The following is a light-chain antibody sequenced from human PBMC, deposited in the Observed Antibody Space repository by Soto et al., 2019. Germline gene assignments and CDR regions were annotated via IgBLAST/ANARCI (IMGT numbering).Light chain of an antibody. V-gene: IGLV1-47*01. CDR1: RSNIGRNV. CDR3: AGWDDTLDAQV. J-gene: IGLJ3*02. Sequence: QSVLTQSPSASGTPGQRVTISCSGSRSNIGRNVEYWYQHVPGTAPRLLIQRNNERPSGVPDRFSGSKSGTSVSLAISGLRSDDEATYYCAGWDDTLDAQVFGGGTKLTVL. CDR2: RNN.